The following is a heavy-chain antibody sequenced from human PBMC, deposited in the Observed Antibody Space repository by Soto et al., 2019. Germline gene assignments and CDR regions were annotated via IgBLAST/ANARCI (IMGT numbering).Heavy chain of an antibody. Sequence: QVQLQQWGAGLLKPSETLSLTCAVYGGSFSGYYWSWIRQPPGKGLEWIGEINHSGSTNYNPSLKSRVTISVDTSKNQFSLKLSSVTAADTAVYYCARGIVVVVAATQPRYNWFDPWGQGTLVTVSS. D-gene: IGHD2-15*01. CDR2: INHSGST. J-gene: IGHJ5*02. CDR3: ARGIVVVVAATQPRYNWFDP. V-gene: IGHV4-34*01. CDR1: GGSFSGYY.